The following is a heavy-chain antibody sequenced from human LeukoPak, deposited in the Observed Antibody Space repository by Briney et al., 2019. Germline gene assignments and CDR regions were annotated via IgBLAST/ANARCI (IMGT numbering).Heavy chain of an antibody. D-gene: IGHD3-3*01. Sequence: PGGSLRLSCAASGFTFSSYWMSWVRQAPGKGLEWAANIKQDGSEKYYVDSVKGRFTISRDNAKNSLYLQMNSLRAEDTAVYYCASYRLRFLEWLSLPFDYWGQGTLVTVSS. CDR1: GFTFSSYW. CDR2: IKQDGSEK. CDR3: ASYRLRFLEWLSLPFDY. V-gene: IGHV3-7*01. J-gene: IGHJ4*02.